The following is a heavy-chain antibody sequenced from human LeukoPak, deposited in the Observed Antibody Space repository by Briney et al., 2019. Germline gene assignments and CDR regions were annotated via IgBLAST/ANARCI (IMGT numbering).Heavy chain of an antibody. V-gene: IGHV3-74*01. J-gene: IGHJ5*02. CDR1: GFTFKLYW. Sequence: GGSLRLSCAVSGFTFKLYWMHWVRQAPGKGPVWVSRINDDGSDTTYADSVKGRFTISRDDAKNMLFLQMNSLRAEDTAVYYCVRGGPSAWSWGQGTLVTVSS. D-gene: IGHD2-15*01. CDR2: INDDGSDT. CDR3: VRGGPSAWS.